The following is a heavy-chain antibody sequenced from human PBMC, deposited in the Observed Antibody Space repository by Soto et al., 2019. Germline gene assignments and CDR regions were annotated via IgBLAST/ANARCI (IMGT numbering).Heavy chain of an antibody. CDR3: AKDASYYDSSGYYYYYYYGMDV. D-gene: IGHD3-22*01. CDR1: GFTFSSYG. Sequence: SLRLSCAASGFTFSSYGMHWVRQAPGKGLEWVAVISYDGSNKYYADSVKGRFTISRGNSKNTLYLQMNSLRAEDTAVYYCAKDASYYDSSGYYYYYYYGMDVWGQGTTVTVSS. V-gene: IGHV3-30*18. CDR2: ISYDGSNK. J-gene: IGHJ6*02.